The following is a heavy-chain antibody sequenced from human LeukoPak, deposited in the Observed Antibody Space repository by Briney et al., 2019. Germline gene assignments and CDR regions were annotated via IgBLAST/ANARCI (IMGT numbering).Heavy chain of an antibody. D-gene: IGHD5/OR15-5a*01. Sequence: SETLSLTCTFSGGSVSSYYWSWIRQPPGKGLEWIGYIYYSGSTNYNPSLKSRVTISVDTSKNQFSLKLSSVTAADTAVYYCARELIGGYSVFAYYFDYWGQGTLVTVSS. J-gene: IGHJ4*02. CDR2: IYYSGST. CDR3: ARELIGGYSVFAYYFDY. CDR1: GGSVSSYY. V-gene: IGHV4-59*02.